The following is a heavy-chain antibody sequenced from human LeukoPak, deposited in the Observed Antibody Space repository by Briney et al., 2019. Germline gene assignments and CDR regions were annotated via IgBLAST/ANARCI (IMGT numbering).Heavy chain of an antibody. Sequence: SETLSLTCTVSGGSISSYYWSWIRQPPGKGLEWIGNIYDSGSTNYNPSLKSRVTISVDTSKNQCSLKLSSVTAADTAVYYCARQSIRGSSLSYFDYWGQGTLVNVSS. CDR3: ARQSIRGSSLSYFDY. D-gene: IGHD3-3*02. CDR1: GGSISSYY. V-gene: IGHV4-59*01. J-gene: IGHJ4*02. CDR2: IYDSGST.